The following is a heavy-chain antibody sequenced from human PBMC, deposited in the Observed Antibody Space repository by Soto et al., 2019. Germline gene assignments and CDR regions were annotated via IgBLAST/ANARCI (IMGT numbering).Heavy chain of an antibody. CDR3: ARAPGRMMNDLRYYYGLDV. Sequence: QVQLQESGPGLVKPSETLSFTCNVSGGSISSGGYYWSWSRQLPGKGLEWLGYIYHRGGTYYNPALKRRITRSVDTSKNPFSLKLTAVTAADTAVSFCARAPGRMMNDLRYYYGLDVWGQGTTVTVSS. CDR1: GGSISSGGYY. CDR2: IYHRGGT. D-gene: IGHD3-16*01. V-gene: IGHV4-31*02. J-gene: IGHJ6*02.